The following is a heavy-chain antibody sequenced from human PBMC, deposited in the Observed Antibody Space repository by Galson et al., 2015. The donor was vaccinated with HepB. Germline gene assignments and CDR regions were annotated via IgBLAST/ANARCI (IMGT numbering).Heavy chain of an antibody. V-gene: IGHV3-48*01. Sequence: SLRLSCEASGFTFISYCMNWVRQAPGKGLEWVSYISSSSSTIYYADNVKGRFTITRDKAKNSLYLQMNSLRAEDTAVYYCARGMEIVAPSIISSFDYWGQGTPVTVSS. CDR1: GFTFISYC. CDR2: ISSSSSTI. J-gene: IGHJ4*02. D-gene: IGHD3-22*01. CDR3: ARGMEIVAPSIISSFDY.